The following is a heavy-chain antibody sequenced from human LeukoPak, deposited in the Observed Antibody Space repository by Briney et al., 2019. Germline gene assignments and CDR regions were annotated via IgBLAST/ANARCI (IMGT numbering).Heavy chain of an antibody. CDR1: GFTFSSYW. CDR3: ARKGRYSGGWYEGYDY. V-gene: IGHV3-7*01. Sequence: PGGSLRLSCAASGFTFSSYWMSWVRQAPGKGLEWVANIKQDGSEKYYVDSVKGRFTISRDNAKNSLYLQMNSLRAEDTAVYYCARKGRYSGGWYEGYDYWGQGTLVTVSS. J-gene: IGHJ4*02. CDR2: IKQDGSEK. D-gene: IGHD6-19*01.